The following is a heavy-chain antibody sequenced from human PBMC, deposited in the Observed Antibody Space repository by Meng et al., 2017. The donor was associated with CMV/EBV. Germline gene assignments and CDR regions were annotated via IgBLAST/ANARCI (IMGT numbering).Heavy chain of an antibody. V-gene: IGHV3-9*01. CDR1: GFTFDDYA. CDR2: ISWNSGSI. D-gene: IGHD3-16*01. J-gene: IGHJ6*02. Sequence: SLKISCAASGFTFDDYAMHWVRQAPGKGLEWVSGISWNSGSIGYADPVKGRFTISRDNAKNSLYLQMNSLRAEDTALYYCAKDRGYGGYYGMDVWGQGTTVTVSS. CDR3: AKDRGYGGYYGMDV.